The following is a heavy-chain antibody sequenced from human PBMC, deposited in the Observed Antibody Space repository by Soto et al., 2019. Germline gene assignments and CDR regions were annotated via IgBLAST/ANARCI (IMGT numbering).Heavy chain of an antibody. CDR3: ARTHFDILTGYYKSVGYFDY. Sequence: SETLSLTCTVSGGSISDYYWSWIRQPPGKGLEWIGYIYYSVNTNYNPSLKSRVTISTDTSKNQFSLKLSSVTAADTAVYYCARTHFDILTGYYKSVGYFDYWGQGTLVPVSS. D-gene: IGHD3-9*01. V-gene: IGHV4-59*08. J-gene: IGHJ4*02. CDR2: IYYSVNT. CDR1: GGSISDYY.